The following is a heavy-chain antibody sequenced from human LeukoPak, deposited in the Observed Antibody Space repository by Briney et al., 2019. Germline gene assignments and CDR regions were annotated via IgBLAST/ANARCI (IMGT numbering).Heavy chain of an antibody. CDR2: INHSGST. V-gene: IGHV4-34*01. CDR3: ARLNLWYYYDRGIDY. CDR1: GGSFSGYY. Sequence: PSETLSLTCAVYGGSFSGYYWSWIRQPPGKGLEWIGEINHSGSTNYNPSLKSRVTISVDTSKNQFSLKLSSVTAADTAVYYCARLNLWYYYDRGIDYWGQGTLVTVSS. D-gene: IGHD3-22*01. J-gene: IGHJ4*02.